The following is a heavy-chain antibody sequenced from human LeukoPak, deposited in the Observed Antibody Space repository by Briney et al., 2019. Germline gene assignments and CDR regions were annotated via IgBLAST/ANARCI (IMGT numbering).Heavy chain of an antibody. V-gene: IGHV1-18*01. CDR2: ISAYNGNT. D-gene: IGHD6-13*01. J-gene: IGHJ4*02. CDR3: ARGHPGYSTLYYFDY. Sequence: GASVKVSCKASGYTFSSYGISWVRQAPGQGLEWMGWISAYNGNTNYAQKLQGRVTMTTDTSTSTAYMELRSLRSDDTAVYYCARGHPGYSTLYYFDYWGQGTLVTVSS. CDR1: GYTFSSYG.